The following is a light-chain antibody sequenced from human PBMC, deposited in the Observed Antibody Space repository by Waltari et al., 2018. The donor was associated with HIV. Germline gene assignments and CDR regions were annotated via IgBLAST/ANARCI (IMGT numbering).Light chain of an antibody. CDR1: SSDVGGYNY. CDR2: EVS. CDR3: SSYAGSNVPVV. Sequence: QSALTQPPSASGSPGQSVTISCTGTSSDVGGYNYVSWYQQHPGKAPKLMIYEVSKLPAGVPDRFSGSKSRNTASLTVSGLQAEDEADYYCSSYAGSNVPVVFGGGTKLTVL. J-gene: IGLJ2*01. V-gene: IGLV2-8*01.